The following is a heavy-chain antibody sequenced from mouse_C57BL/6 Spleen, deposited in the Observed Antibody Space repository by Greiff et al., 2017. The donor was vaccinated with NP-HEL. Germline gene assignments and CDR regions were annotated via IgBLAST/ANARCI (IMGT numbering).Heavy chain of an antibody. D-gene: IGHD1-1*01. CDR3: ARSGYGSSYSFDY. Sequence: EVQLQQSGPELVKPGDSVKISCKASGYSFTGYFMNWVMQSHGKSLEWIGRINPYNGDTFYNQKFKGKATLTVDKSSSTAHMELRRLTSEDSAVDYCARSGYGSSYSFDYWGQGTTLTVSS. CDR2: INPYNGDT. CDR1: GYSFTGYF. V-gene: IGHV1-20*01. J-gene: IGHJ2*01.